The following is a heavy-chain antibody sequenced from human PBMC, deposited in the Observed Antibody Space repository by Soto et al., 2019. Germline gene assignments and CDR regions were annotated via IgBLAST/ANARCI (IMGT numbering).Heavy chain of an antibody. J-gene: IGHJ4*02. CDR1: GFTFSSYG. D-gene: IGHD4-17*01. CDR3: AKDKWTTVTTYLPFCFDY. V-gene: IGHV3-30*18. Sequence: GGSLRLSCAASGFTFSSYGMHWVRQAPGKGLEWVAVISYDGSNKYYADSVKGRFTISRDNSKNTLYLQMNSLRAEDTAVYYCAKDKWTTVTTYLPFCFDYWGQGTLVTVSS. CDR2: ISYDGSNK.